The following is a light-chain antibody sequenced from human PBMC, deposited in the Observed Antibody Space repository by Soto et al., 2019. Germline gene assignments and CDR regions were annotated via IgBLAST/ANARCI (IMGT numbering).Light chain of an antibody. CDR1: QRVSDN. Sequence: EIVMTQSPATLSVSPGERATLSCRASQRVSDNLAWYQQKPGQAPRLLIYGASTRATGVPARFSGSGSGTEFTLTISSLQSEDFAVYYCQQYNNGPPITFGQGTRLEIK. CDR2: GAS. J-gene: IGKJ5*01. CDR3: QQYNNGPPIT. V-gene: IGKV3-15*01.